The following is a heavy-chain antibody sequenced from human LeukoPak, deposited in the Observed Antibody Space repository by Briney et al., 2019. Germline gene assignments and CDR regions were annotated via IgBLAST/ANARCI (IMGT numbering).Heavy chain of an antibody. Sequence: GGSLRLSCATSGFIFSDYAMTWVRQAPGKGLEWVAFIRYDGSNKYYADSVKGRFTISRDNSKNTLYLQMNSLRAEDTALYHCAKDADSRDYYYMDVWGKGTTVTVSS. CDR1: GFIFSDYA. J-gene: IGHJ6*03. CDR2: IRYDGSNK. CDR3: AKDADSRDYYYMDV. D-gene: IGHD2-21*02. V-gene: IGHV3-30*02.